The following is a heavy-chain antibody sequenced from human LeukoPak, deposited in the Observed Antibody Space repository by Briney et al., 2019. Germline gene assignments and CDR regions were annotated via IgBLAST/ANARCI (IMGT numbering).Heavy chain of an antibody. CDR3: ARVSTAVSLAIYS. CDR1: GLSFSTYD. D-gene: IGHD3-3*01. Sequence: GGSLTLYCAASGLSFSTYDMTWLRPAPGKGLEWVSSVIRNVGSTYHADSVKGRFTISRDNSKHTLYVQMNSLRAEDTAVYYCARVSTAVSLAIYSWGQRTLVTVST. V-gene: IGHV3-23*01. CDR2: VIRNVGST. J-gene: IGHJ4*02.